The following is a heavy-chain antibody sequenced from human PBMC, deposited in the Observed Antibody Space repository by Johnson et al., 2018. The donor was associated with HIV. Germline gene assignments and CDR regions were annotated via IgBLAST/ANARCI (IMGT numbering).Heavy chain of an antibody. CDR1: GFIFSSYA. CDR3: AIDVTKDAFDI. J-gene: IGHJ3*02. V-gene: IGHV3-30-3*01. Sequence: QVQLVESGGGVVQPGRSLRLSCAASGFIFSSYAMHWVRQAPGKGLEWVGLISYDGSNKYYADSVKGRFIISRDNSKKTLDLQTNSLRAEDTAVYYCAIDVTKDAFDIWGQGTMVTVSS. CDR2: ISYDGSNK. D-gene: IGHD4-17*01.